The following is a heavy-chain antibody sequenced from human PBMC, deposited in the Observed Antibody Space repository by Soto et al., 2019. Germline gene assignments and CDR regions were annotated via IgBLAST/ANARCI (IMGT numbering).Heavy chain of an antibody. J-gene: IGHJ3*02. CDR3: ARVVNILTGYVAFDI. CDR1: GGSMSSYY. D-gene: IGHD3-9*01. V-gene: IGHV4-59*01. CDR2: IYYSGST. Sequence: SETLSLTCTVSGGSMSSYYWSWIRQPPGKGLEWMGYIYYSGSTNYNPSLKSRVTISVDTSKNQFSLKLSSVTAADTAVYYCARVVNILTGYVAFDIWGQGTMVTVSS.